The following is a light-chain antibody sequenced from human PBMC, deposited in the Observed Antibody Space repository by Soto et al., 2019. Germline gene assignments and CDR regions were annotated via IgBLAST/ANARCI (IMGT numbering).Light chain of an antibody. CDR2: DAS. CDR3: QQRSNWPIT. V-gene: IGKV3-11*01. CDR1: QSVSSY. Sequence: EIVLTQSPATLSLSPGERATLSCRASQSVSSYLAWYQQKPGQAPRLLIYDASNRATGIPARFSGSGSGTDFTLTISSLEPEVFAAYYGQQRSNWPITFGQGKRLEIK. J-gene: IGKJ5*01.